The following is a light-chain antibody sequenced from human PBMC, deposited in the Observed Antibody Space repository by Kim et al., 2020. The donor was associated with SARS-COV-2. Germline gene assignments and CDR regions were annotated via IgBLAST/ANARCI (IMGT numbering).Light chain of an antibody. V-gene: IGKV1-5*01. Sequence: DIQMTQSPSTLSASVGDRVTITCRASQNINKWLAWYQEKPGKAPKLLIYDASSLKSGVPSRFSGSGSGTEFTLTISSLQPDDFATYYCQKYSSNFGQGTKLEI. CDR1: QNINKW. CDR2: DAS. J-gene: IGKJ2*01. CDR3: QKYSSN.